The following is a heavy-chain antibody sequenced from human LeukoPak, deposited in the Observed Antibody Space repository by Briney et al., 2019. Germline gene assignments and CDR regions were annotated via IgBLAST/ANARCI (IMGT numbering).Heavy chain of an antibody. CDR2: IYHSGST. J-gene: IGHJ3*02. D-gene: IGHD3-22*01. V-gene: IGHV4-30-2*01. CDR3: ARDQDYYDSSGYYHGAFDI. CDR1: GGSISSGGYS. Sequence: SETLSLTCAVSGGSISSGGYSLSWIRQPPGKGLEWIVYIYHSGSTYYNPSLKSRVTISVDRSKNQFSLKLSSVTAADTAVYYCARDQDYYDSSGYYHGAFDIWGQGTMVTVSS.